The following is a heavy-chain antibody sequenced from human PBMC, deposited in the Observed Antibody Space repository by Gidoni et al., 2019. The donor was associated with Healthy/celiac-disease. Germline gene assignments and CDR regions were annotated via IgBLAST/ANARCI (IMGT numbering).Heavy chain of an antibody. Sequence: QVQLQQWGAGLLKPSETLSLTCAVYGGSFSGYYWSWIRQPPGKGLEWIGEINHSGSTNYNPSLKSRVTISGDTSKNQFSRKLSSVTAADTAVYYCARGLTMVRGATDYWGQGTLVTVSS. CDR2: INHSGST. CDR1: GGSFSGYY. J-gene: IGHJ4*02. D-gene: IGHD3-10*01. CDR3: ARGLTMVRGATDY. V-gene: IGHV4-34*01.